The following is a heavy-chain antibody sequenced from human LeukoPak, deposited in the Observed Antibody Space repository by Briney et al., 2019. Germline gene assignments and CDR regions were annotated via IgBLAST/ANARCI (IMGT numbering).Heavy chain of an antibody. D-gene: IGHD3-10*01. CDR2: ISSSGSTI. J-gene: IGHJ4*02. V-gene: IGHV3-48*03. CDR3: AKVAKYYYGSETYYFFEH. Sequence: GGSLRLSCAASGFTFSSYEMNWVRQAPGKGLEWVSYISSSGSTIYYADTVKGRFTISRDNAKNSLYLQMNSLRVEDTAVYYCAKVAKYYYGSETYYFFEHWGQGTPVTASS. CDR1: GFTFSSYE.